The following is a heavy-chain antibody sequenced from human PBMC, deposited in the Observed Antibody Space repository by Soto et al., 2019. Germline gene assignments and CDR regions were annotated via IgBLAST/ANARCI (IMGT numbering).Heavy chain of an antibody. D-gene: IGHD3-10*01. Sequence: LSRTCTVSGGAISRYSWSWIRQPPGKGLAWIGYIHHSGSTNYNPSPKSRGTISVDTNKNQFSLKLSSVTAADTAVDYCARDLGGRRVSIRPDYYYGMDVWGQGTTATVSS. J-gene: IGHJ6*02. CDR2: IHHSGST. V-gene: IGHV4-59*01. CDR3: ARDLGGRRVSIRPDYYYGMDV. CDR1: GGAISRYS.